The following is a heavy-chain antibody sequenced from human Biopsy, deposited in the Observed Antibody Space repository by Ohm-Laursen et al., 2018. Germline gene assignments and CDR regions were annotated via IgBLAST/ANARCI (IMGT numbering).Heavy chain of an antibody. Sequence: SHTLSLTCTVSGVSITAYYWSWIRQPPGQGLECIGNIHHSGSTNYNPTLKSRLTISVYTSKNQFSLKLSSVTAADTAVYYCARMDCSGGSCHYYSYGMDVWGQGTTVTVSS. CDR1: GVSITAYY. CDR2: IHHSGST. J-gene: IGHJ6*02. CDR3: ARMDCSGGSCHYYSYGMDV. D-gene: IGHD2-15*01. V-gene: IGHV4-4*09.